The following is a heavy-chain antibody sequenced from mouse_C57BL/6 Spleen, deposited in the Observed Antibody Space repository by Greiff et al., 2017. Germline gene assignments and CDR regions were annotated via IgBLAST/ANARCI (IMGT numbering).Heavy chain of an antibody. CDR2: ISSGGAYI. V-gene: IGHV5-9-1*02. J-gene: IGHJ3*01. D-gene: IGHD1-1*02. Sequence: EVKLMESGEGLVKPGGSLKLSCAASGFTFSSYAMAWVRQTPEQGLEWVAYISSGGAYIYYADNVKGRFTISKDNARNTLYLQMSSLKSEDTAMYYCTREYYPYWGQGTLVTVSA. CDR3: TREYYPY. CDR1: GFTFSSYA.